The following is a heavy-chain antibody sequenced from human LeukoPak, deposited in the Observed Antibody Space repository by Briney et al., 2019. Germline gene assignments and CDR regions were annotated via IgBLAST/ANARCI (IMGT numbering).Heavy chain of an antibody. D-gene: IGHD6-6*01. V-gene: IGHV5-51*01. CDR2: IYPGDSDT. CDR1: GYSFTSFW. J-gene: IGHJ4*02. Sequence: GESLKISCKGSGYSFTSFWIGWVRQMPGKGLEWMGIIYPGDSDTRYSPSFQGQVTISVDKSISTAYLQWSSLKASDTAMYYCARHHREYSSSSGGSDYFDYWGQGTLVTVSS. CDR3: ARHHREYSSSSGGSDYFDY.